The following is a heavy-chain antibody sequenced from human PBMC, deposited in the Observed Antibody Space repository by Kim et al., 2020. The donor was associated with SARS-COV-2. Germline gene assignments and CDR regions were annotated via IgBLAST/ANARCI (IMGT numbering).Heavy chain of an antibody. D-gene: IGHD6-6*01. CDR3: ARAAYSSSSGGLSFDY. Sequence: SVKGRCTSSRDNSTNTLYLQMNSLRAEDTAVYYCARAAYSSSSGGLSFDYWGQGTLVTVSS. V-gene: IGHV3-53*01. J-gene: IGHJ4*02.